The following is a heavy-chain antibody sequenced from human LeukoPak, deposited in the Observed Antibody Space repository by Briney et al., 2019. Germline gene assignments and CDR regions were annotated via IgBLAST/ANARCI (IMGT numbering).Heavy chain of an antibody. J-gene: IGHJ4*02. CDR3: ARVQQLEPSFDY. CDR1: GGSISSYY. CDR2: IYYSGST. V-gene: IGHV4-59*12. D-gene: IGHD6-13*01. Sequence: SETLSLTCTVSGGSISSYYWSWIRQPPGKGLEWIGYIYYSGSTNYNPSLKSRVTISVDTSKNQFSLKLSSVTAADTAVYYCARVQQLEPSFDYWGQGTLVTVSS.